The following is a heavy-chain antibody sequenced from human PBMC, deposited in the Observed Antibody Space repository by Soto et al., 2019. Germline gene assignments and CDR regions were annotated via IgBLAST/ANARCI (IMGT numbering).Heavy chain of an antibody. CDR1: GGTFSSYA. V-gene: IGHV1-69*13. CDR2: IIPIFGTA. Sequence: SVKVSCKASGGTFSSYAISWVRQAPGQGLEWVGGIIPIFGTANYAQKFQGRVTITADESTSTAYMELSSLRSEDTAVYYCAGVRDSNYYDSSGPHTYFDYWGQGTLVTVSS. CDR3: AGVRDSNYYDSSGPHTYFDY. D-gene: IGHD3-22*01. J-gene: IGHJ4*02.